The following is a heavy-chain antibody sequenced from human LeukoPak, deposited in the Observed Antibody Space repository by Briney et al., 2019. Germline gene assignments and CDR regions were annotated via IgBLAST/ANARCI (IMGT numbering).Heavy chain of an antibody. CDR3: ARGVPAAPYYYYYYMDV. J-gene: IGHJ6*03. D-gene: IGHD2-2*01. CDR1: GYTFTSYD. V-gene: IGHV1-8*03. CDR2: MNPNSGNT. Sequence: ASVKVSCKASGYTFTSYDINWVRQATGQGLEWMGWMNPNSGNTGYAQKFQGRVTITRNTSISTAYIELSSLRSEDTAVYYCARGVPAAPYYYYYYMDVWGKGTTVTVSS.